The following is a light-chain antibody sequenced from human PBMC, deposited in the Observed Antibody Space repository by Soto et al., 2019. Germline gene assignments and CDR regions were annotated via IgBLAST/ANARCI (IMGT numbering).Light chain of an antibody. CDR3: ATWDGSLPGEV. CDR2: DNN. J-gene: IGLJ2*01. CDR1: NSNIGNNY. V-gene: IGLV1-51*01. Sequence: QSVLTQPPSVSAAPGQKVIISCSGSNSNIGNNYVSWYQQLPGTAPKLLIYDNNKRPSGIPDRFSGSKSGTSGTLDITGLQTGDEADYYCATWDGSLPGEVFGGGTKLTVL.